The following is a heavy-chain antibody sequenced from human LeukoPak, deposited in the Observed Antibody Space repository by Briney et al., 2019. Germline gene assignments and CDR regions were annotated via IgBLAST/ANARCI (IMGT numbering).Heavy chain of an antibody. Sequence: SETLSLTCTVSGGSISSGGYYWSWIRQPPGKGLGCIGYIYHSGTTYYNPSLKSRVTISVDRSKNQFSLNLGSVTAADTALYYCARAQYWAGAFDIWGQGTMVTVSS. D-gene: IGHD2-8*02. J-gene: IGHJ3*02. CDR1: GGSISSGGYY. V-gene: IGHV4-30-2*01. CDR2: IYHSGTT. CDR3: ARAQYWAGAFDI.